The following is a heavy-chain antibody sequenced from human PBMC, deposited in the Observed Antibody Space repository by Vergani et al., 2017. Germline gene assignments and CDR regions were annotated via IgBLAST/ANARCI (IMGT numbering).Heavy chain of an antibody. Sequence: QLQLQESGPGLVKPSETLSLTCTVSGGSISSYYWGWIRQPPGKGLEWIGSIYYSGSTYYNPSLKSRVTISVDTSKNQFTLKLNAVTAADTAVYYCAGRTNCGWAFDYWGQGTLVTVSS. CDR2: IYYSGST. CDR3: AGRTNCGWAFDY. D-gene: IGHD6-19*01. CDR1: GGSISSYY. V-gene: IGHV4-39*01. J-gene: IGHJ4*02.